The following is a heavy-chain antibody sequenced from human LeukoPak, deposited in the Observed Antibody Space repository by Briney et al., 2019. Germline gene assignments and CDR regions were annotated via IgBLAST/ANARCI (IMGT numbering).Heavy chain of an antibody. Sequence: GGSLRLSCAASGFTFSSYSMNWVRQAPGKGLEWVSSISSSSSNIYYADSVKGRFTISRDNAQNFLYLQMNSLRAEDTAVYYCARMGDIVVVPVPQDYYYYMDVWGKGTTVTVSS. J-gene: IGHJ6*03. D-gene: IGHD2-2*01. V-gene: IGHV3-21*01. CDR3: ARMGDIVVVPVPQDYYYYMDV. CDR1: GFTFSSYS. CDR2: ISSSSSNI.